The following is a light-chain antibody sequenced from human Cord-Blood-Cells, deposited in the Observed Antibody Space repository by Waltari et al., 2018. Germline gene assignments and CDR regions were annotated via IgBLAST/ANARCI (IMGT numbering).Light chain of an antibody. CDR1: SSDVGGYNY. CDR3: CSYAGSYTWV. Sequence: QSALTQPRSVSGSPGQSVTISCTGTSSDVGGYNYVSWHQQHPGKAPKLMIYDVSKRPSGVPDRFSGSKSGNTASLTIYGLQAEDEADYYCCSYAGSYTWVFGGGTKLTVL. J-gene: IGLJ3*02. CDR2: DVS. V-gene: IGLV2-11*01.